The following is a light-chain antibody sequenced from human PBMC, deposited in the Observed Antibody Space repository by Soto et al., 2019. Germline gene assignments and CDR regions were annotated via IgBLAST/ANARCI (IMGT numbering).Light chain of an antibody. CDR2: KAS. V-gene: IGKV1-5*03. Sequence: DIQMTQSPSTLSASVGDRVTITCRASQSISSWLAWYQQKPGKAPKPPIKKASSLESGVPSRFSGSGSGTEFTLTISSLEPDDFATYYCQQYHSFSRTFGPGTKVEIK. CDR1: QSISSW. J-gene: IGKJ1*01. CDR3: QQYHSFSRT.